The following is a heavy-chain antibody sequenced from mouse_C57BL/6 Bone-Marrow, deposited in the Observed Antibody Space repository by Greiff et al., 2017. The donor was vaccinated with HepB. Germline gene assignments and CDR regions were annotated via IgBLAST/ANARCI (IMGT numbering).Heavy chain of an antibody. J-gene: IGHJ1*03. CDR3: AREDYGYFDV. V-gene: IGHV1-55*01. CDR2: IYPGSGST. CDR1: GYTFTSYW. Sequence: VQLKQPGAELVKPGASVKMSCKASGYTFTSYWITWVKQRPGQGLEWIGDIYPGSGSTNYNEKLKSKATLTVDTSSSTAYMQLSSLTSEDSAVYYCAREDYGYFDVWGTGTTVTVSS.